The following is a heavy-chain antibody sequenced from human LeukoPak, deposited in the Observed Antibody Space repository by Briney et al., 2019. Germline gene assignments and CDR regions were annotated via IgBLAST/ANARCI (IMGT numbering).Heavy chain of an antibody. D-gene: IGHD6-13*01. CDR2: FFTSGST. J-gene: IGHJ3*02. V-gene: IGHV4-4*09. CDR3: ARWGSAAAVYAFDI. CDR1: GGSFSSYY. Sequence: SETLSLTCTVSGGSFSSYYWSWVRQPPGKGLEWIGYFFTSGSTNYNPSLKSRVTISVTPSKNQFSLKLSSVTAADTAVYYCARWGSAAAVYAFDIWGQGTMVTVSS.